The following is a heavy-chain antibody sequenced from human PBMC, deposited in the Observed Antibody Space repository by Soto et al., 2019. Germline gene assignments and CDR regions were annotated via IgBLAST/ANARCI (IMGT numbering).Heavy chain of an antibody. Sequence: SETLSLTCTVSCGSISSGDYYWSWIRQPPGKGLEWIGYIYYSGSTYYNPSLKSRVTISVDTSKNQFSLKLSSVTAADTAVYYCAREGRYYYDSSGYQNPLNWGQGTLVTVSS. CDR1: CGSISSGDYY. D-gene: IGHD3-22*01. CDR3: AREGRYYYDSSGYQNPLN. V-gene: IGHV4-30-4*01. CDR2: IYYSGST. J-gene: IGHJ4*02.